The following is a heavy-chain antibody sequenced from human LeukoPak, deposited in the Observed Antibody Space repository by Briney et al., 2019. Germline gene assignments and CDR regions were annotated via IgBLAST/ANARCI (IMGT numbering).Heavy chain of an antibody. J-gene: IGHJ4*02. CDR3: AKVVDNLFDY. CDR2: INPNSGGT. D-gene: IGHD1-1*01. CDR1: GYTFTGYY. V-gene: IGHV1-2*02. Sequence: ASVKVSCKASGYTFTGYYMHWVRQAPGQGLEWMGWINPNSGGTNYAQKFQGRVTMTRDTSISTAYMELNNLRAEDTAVYYCAKVVDNLFDYWGQGTLVTVSS.